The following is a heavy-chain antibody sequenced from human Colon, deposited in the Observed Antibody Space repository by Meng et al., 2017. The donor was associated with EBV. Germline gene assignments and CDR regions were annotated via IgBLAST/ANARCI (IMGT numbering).Heavy chain of an antibody. D-gene: IGHD3-22*01. J-gene: IGHJ2*01. CDR3: ARGGPYPDSSGFHWYFDL. V-gene: IGHV7-4-1*02. CDR1: GYTSINDA. Sequence: QGMLLQFGSGVKKPRAAVKVSCKASGYTSINDAINWVPQAPGQGLEWMGWINTHTGNPTYGQGFTGRFVLSSDTSVSTANLQISSLKAEDTAVYYCARGGPYPDSSGFHWYFDLWGRGTLVTVSS. CDR2: INTHTGNP.